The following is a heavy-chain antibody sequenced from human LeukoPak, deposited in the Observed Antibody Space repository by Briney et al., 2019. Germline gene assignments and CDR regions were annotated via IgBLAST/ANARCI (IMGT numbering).Heavy chain of an antibody. CDR1: GFTFSSYA. D-gene: IGHD6-19*01. CDR3: AKGPGAHSSGWYPRFDY. V-gene: IGHV3-23*01. J-gene: IGHJ4*02. Sequence: PGRSLRLSCAASGFTFSSYAMSWVRQAPGKGLEWVSAISGSGGSTYYADSVKGRFTISRDNSKNTLYLQMNSLRAEDTAVYYCAKGPGAHSSGWYPRFDYWGQGTLVTVSS. CDR2: ISGSGGST.